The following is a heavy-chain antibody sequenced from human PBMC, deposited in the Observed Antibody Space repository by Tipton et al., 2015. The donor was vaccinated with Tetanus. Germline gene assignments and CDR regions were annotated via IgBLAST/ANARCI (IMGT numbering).Heavy chain of an antibody. J-gene: IGHJ3*02. CDR1: GGSISSSSYY. CDR3: ARLSSSANDAHGFDI. D-gene: IGHD3-22*01. Sequence: TLSLTCTVSGGSISSSSYYWGWIRQPPGKGLEWIGRIYYSGNTYYNPALTSRVTMSVDTSKIHFFLRLSSVTAADTAVYYCARLSSSANDAHGFDIWGQGTMVTVSS. CDR2: IYYSGNT. V-gene: IGHV4-39*02.